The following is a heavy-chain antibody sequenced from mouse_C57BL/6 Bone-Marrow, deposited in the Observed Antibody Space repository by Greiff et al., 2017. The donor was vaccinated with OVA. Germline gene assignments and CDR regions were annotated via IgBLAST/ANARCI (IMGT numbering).Heavy chain of an antibody. D-gene: IGHD1-1*01. CDR3: ARWGTTVVVDFDY. CDR2: IHPNSGST. CDR1: GYTFTSYW. Sequence: QVHVKQPGAELVKPGASVKLSCKASGYTFTSYWMHWVKQRPGQGLEWIGMIHPNSGSTNYNEKFKSKATLTVDKSSSTAYMQLSSLTSEDSAVYYCARWGTTVVVDFDYWGQGTTLTVSS. J-gene: IGHJ2*01. V-gene: IGHV1-64*01.